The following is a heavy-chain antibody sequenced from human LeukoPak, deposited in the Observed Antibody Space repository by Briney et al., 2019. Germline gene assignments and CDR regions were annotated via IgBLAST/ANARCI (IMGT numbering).Heavy chain of an antibody. CDR2: INPNSGGT. V-gene: IGHV1-2*02. CDR1: GYTFTGYY. J-gene: IGHJ4*02. D-gene: IGHD3-22*01. CDR3: ARNRYYYDSSGYYTPPSNFDY. Sequence: ASVKVSCKASGYTFTGYYMHWVRQAPGQGLEWMGWINPNSGGTNYAQKFQGRVTMTRDTSISTAYMELSRLRSDDTAVYYCARNRYYYDSSGYYTPPSNFDYWGQGTLVTVSS.